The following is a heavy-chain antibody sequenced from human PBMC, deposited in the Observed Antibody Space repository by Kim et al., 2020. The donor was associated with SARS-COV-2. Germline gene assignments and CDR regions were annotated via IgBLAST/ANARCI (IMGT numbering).Heavy chain of an antibody. D-gene: IGHD2-21*01. Sequence: GGSLRLSCAASGFTFNDYPLAWVRQAAGKGLEWVSTITRSGGGANYGDSVRGRFTITRDNSKSALYLQMSSLRVEDTALYYCVKVLWSAATLDPFDYWGQGTLVTVSS. CDR1: GFTFNDYP. CDR3: VKVLWSAATLDPFDY. V-gene: IGHV3-23*01. J-gene: IGHJ4*02. CDR2: ITRSGGGA.